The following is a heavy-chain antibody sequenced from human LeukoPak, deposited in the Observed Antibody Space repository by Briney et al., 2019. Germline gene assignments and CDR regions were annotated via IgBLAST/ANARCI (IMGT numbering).Heavy chain of an antibody. Sequence: PSETLSLTCAVYGGSFSGYYWSWIRQPLGKGLEWIGEINHSGSTNYNPSLKSRVTISVDTSKNQFSLKLSSVTAADTAVYYCARGRGYSSYNWFDPWGQGTLVTVSS. D-gene: IGHD2-21*01. CDR1: GGSFSGYY. V-gene: IGHV4-34*01. J-gene: IGHJ5*02. CDR3: ARGRGYSSYNWFDP. CDR2: INHSGST.